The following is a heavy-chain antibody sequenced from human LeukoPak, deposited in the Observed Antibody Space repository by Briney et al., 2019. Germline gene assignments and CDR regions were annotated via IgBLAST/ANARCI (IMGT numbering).Heavy chain of an antibody. CDR1: GFTFSSYA. V-gene: IGHV3-23*01. CDR3: AMSIAAANWFDP. Sequence: GGSLRLSCAASGFTFSSYAMSWVRQAPGKGLEWVSAISGSGGSTYYADSVKGRFTISRDNSKNTLYLQMNSLRAEDTAVYYCAMSIAAANWFDPWGQGTLVTVSS. J-gene: IGHJ5*02. D-gene: IGHD6-13*01. CDR2: ISGSGGST.